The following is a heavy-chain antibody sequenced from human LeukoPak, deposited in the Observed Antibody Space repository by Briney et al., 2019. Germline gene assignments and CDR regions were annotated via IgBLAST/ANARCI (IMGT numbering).Heavy chain of an antibody. Sequence: GGSLRLSCAASGFPFSSYGMHWVRQAPGKGLEWVAAISNDGNNKFYADSVKGRFTISRDNSKNTLYLQMNSLRAEDTAVYYCARGVRIAVAGYIDYWGQGTLVTVSS. CDR1: GFPFSSYG. CDR3: ARGVRIAVAGYIDY. D-gene: IGHD6-19*01. V-gene: IGHV3-30*03. J-gene: IGHJ4*02. CDR2: ISNDGNNK.